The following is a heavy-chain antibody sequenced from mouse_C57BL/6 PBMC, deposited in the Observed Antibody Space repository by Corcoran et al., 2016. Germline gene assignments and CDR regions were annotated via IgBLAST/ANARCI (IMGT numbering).Heavy chain of an antibody. D-gene: IGHD2-2*01. CDR1: GYSITSGYY. Sequence: DVQLQETGPGLVKPSQSLSLTCSVTGYSITSGYYWNWIRQFPGNKLEWMGYISYDGSNNYNPSLKNRISITRDTSKNQFFLKLNSVTTEDTATYYCARDPYGYSFAYWGQGTLVTVSA. V-gene: IGHV3-6*01. CDR3: ARDPYGYSFAY. CDR2: ISYDGSN. J-gene: IGHJ3*01.